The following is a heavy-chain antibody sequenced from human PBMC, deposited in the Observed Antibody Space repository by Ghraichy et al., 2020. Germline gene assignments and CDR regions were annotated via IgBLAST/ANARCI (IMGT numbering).Heavy chain of an antibody. D-gene: IGHD1-26*01. CDR3: AKARPEWELLPYDAFDI. CDR2: IRYDGSNK. Sequence: GGSLRLSCAASGFTFSGYGMHWVRQAPGKGLEWVAFIRYDGSNKYYADSVKGRFTISRDNSKNTLYLQMNSLRAEDTAVYYCAKARPEWELLPYDAFDIWGQGTMVTVSS. CDR1: GFTFSGYG. V-gene: IGHV3-30*02. J-gene: IGHJ3*02.